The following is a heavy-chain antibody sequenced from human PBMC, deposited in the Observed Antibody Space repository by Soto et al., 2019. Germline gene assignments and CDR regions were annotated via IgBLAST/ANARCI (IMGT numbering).Heavy chain of an antibody. V-gene: IGHV3-30-3*01. CDR3: ARDLREHQPLSYGMDL. Sequence: QVQLVESGGGVVQPGRSLRLSCAASGFTFSSYAMHWVRQAPGKGLEWVAVISYDGSNKYYADSVKGRFNISRDNSKKTLDLKMKNMRAVDTDVYYRARDLREHQPLSYGMDLWGQGTTVTVSS. CDR2: ISYDGSNK. J-gene: IGHJ6*02. D-gene: IGHD2-2*01. CDR1: GFTFSSYA.